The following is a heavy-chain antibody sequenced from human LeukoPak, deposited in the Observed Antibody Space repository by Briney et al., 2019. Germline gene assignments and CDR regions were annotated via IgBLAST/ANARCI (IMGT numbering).Heavy chain of an antibody. Sequence: SVKVSCKASGFTFTSSAMQWVRQARGQRLEWIGWIVVGSGNTNYAQKFQERITITRDMSTSTAYMELSSLRSEDTAVYYCAALPTTVTRPDNWFDPWGQGTLVTVSS. CDR2: IVVGSGNT. J-gene: IGHJ5*02. V-gene: IGHV1-58*02. CDR1: GFTFTSSA. CDR3: AALPTTVTRPDNWFDP. D-gene: IGHD4-17*01.